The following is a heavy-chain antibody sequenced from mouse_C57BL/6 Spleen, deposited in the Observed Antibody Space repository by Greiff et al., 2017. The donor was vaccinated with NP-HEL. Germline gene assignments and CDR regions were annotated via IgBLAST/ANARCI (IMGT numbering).Heavy chain of an antibody. CDR2: ISSGGSYT. J-gene: IGHJ4*01. D-gene: IGHD2-3*01. Sequence: EVQLVESGGDLVKPGGSLKLSCAASGFTFSSYGMSWVRQTPDKRLEWVATISSGGSYTYYPDSVKGRFTISRDNAKNTLYLQMSSLKSEDTAMYYCARQEYDGYYNAMDYWGQGTSVTVSS. CDR3: ARQEYDGYYNAMDY. V-gene: IGHV5-6*01. CDR1: GFTFSSYG.